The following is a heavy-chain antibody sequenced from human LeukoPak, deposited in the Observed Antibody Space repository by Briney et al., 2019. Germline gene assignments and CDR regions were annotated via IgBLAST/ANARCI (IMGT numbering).Heavy chain of an antibody. CDR2: ISSSSSYI. CDR3: ARVEMVREYNWFDP. D-gene: IGHD3-10*01. CDR1: GFTFSSYE. V-gene: IGHV3-21*01. J-gene: IGHJ5*02. Sequence: GGSLRLSCAASGFTFSSYEMNWVRQAPGKGLEWVSSISSSSSYIYYADSVKGRFTISRDNAKNSLYLQMNSLRAEDTAVYYCARVEMVREYNWFDPWGQGTLVTVSS.